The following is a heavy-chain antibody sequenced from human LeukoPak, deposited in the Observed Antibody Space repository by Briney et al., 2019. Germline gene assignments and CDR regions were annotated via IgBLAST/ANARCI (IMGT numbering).Heavy chain of an antibody. CDR2: ISYDGSNK. CDR1: GGSFSGYY. J-gene: IGHJ4*02. D-gene: IGHD2-2*01. CDR3: ARVMGRYCSSTSCYVDY. Sequence: LSLTCAVYGGSFSGYYWSWIRQPPGKGLEWVAVISYDGSNKYYADSVKGRFTISRDNSKNTLYLQMNSLRAEDTAVYYCARVMGRYCSSTSCYVDYWGQGTLVTVSS. V-gene: IGHV3-30*03.